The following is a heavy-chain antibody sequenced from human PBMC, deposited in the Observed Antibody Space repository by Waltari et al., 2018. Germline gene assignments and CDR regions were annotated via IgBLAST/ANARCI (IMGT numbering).Heavy chain of an antibody. D-gene: IGHD3-22*01. V-gene: IGHV4-59*01. J-gene: IGHJ3*02. CDR3: ARALAITTGGAFDI. CDR2: IYYSGST. CDR1: GGSISSYY. Sequence: QVQLQESGPGLVKPSETLSLTCTVSGGSISSYYWSWIRQPPGKGLEWIGYIYYSGSTNYTPSLKSRVTISVDTSKNQFSLKLSSVTAADTAVYYCARALAITTGGAFDIWGQGTMVTVSS.